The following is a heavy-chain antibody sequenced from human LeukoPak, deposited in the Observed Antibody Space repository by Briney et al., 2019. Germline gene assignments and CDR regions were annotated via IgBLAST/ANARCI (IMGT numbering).Heavy chain of an antibody. CDR2: ISGSGDNT. D-gene: IGHD2-2*02. V-gene: IGHV3-23*01. CDR1: GLTFSSYA. J-gene: IGHJ4*02. Sequence: PGGSLRLSCAASGLTFSSYAMSWVRQAPGKGLEWVSVISGSGDNTNYADSVKGRFTISRDNSKNTLYLQMNSLRAEDTAVYYCAKATCSSTSCYRLDYWGQGTLVTVSS. CDR3: AKATCSSTSCYRLDY.